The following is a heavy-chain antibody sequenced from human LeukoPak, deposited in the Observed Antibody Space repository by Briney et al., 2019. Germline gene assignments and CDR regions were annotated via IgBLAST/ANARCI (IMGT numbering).Heavy chain of an antibody. CDR3: ARDRLTYYYDSSGYSDFDY. V-gene: IGHV1-18*01. CDR2: ISAYNGNT. D-gene: IGHD3-22*01. J-gene: IGHJ4*02. CDR1: GYTFTSYG. Sequence: ASVKVSCKASGYTFTSYGISWVRQAPGRGLEWMGWISAYNGNTNYAQKLQGRVTMTTDTSTSTAYMELRSLRSDDTAVYYCARDRLTYYYDSSGYSDFDYWGQGTLVTVSS.